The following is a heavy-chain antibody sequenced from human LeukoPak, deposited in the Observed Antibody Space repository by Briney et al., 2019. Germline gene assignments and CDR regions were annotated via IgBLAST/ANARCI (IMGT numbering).Heavy chain of an antibody. V-gene: IGHV3-9*01. CDR1: GFTFDDYA. J-gene: IGHJ4*02. CDR2: ISWNSGSI. CDR3: ARVIKYDSSGYYDSNFDY. D-gene: IGHD3-22*01. Sequence: TGGSLRLSCAASGFTFDDYAMHWVRQAPGKGLEWVSGISWNSGSIGYADSVKGRLTISRDNAKNSLYLQMNSLRSEDTAVYYCARVIKYDSSGYYDSNFDYWGQGTLVTVSS.